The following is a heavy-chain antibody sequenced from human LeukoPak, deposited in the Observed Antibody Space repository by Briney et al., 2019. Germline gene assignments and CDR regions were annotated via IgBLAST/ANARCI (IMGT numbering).Heavy chain of an antibody. Sequence: KPSETLSLTCAVYGGSFSGYYWSWIRQPPGKGLEWIGQINHSGSTNYNPSLKSRVTISVDTSKNQFSLKLSSVTAADTAVYYCARMPKEMTTYHGRFYYYYGMDVWGQGTTVTVSS. CDR2: INHSGST. J-gene: IGHJ6*02. CDR1: GGSFSGYY. V-gene: IGHV4-34*01. D-gene: IGHD4-4*01. CDR3: ARMPKEMTTYHGRFYYYYGMDV.